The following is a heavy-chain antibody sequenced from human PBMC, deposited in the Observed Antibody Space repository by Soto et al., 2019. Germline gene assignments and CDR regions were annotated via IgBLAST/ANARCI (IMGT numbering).Heavy chain of an antibody. CDR3: ARGGSGWYFLFPFDY. CDR1: GYTFTSYA. V-gene: IGHV1-3*01. CDR2: INAGNGNT. D-gene: IGHD6-19*01. J-gene: IGHJ4*02. Sequence: ASVKVSCKASGYTFTSYAMRWVRQAPGQRLEWMGWINAGNGNTKYSQKFQGRVTITRDTSASTAYMELSSLRSEDTAVYYCARGGSGWYFLFPFDYWGQGTLVTVSS.